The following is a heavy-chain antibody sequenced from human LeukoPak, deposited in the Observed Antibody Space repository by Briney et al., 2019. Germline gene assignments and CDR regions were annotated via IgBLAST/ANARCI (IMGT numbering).Heavy chain of an antibody. Sequence: GGSLRLSCAASGFTFSSSDMHWLRQAPGKGLEWVAFIRSDGSDKYYGDSVKGRVTISRDNSKNTLDLQMKSLRGEDTAVYYCAKAVGASRPFDYWGQGTLVTVSS. CDR1: GFTFSSSD. D-gene: IGHD1-26*01. CDR2: IRSDGSDK. V-gene: IGHV3-30*02. J-gene: IGHJ4*02. CDR3: AKAVGASRPFDY.